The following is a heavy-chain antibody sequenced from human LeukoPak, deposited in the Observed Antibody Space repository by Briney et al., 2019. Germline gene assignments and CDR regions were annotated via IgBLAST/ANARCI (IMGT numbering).Heavy chain of an antibody. CDR1: GFTFSIYA. V-gene: IGHV3-23*01. CDR2: ISGSGGST. CDR3: AKGGSMIVVVIIDY. J-gene: IGHJ4*02. D-gene: IGHD3-22*01. Sequence: PGGSLRLSCAASGFTFSIYAMSWVRQAPGQGLEWVSAISGSGGSTYYDDSVKGRFTISRDNSKNTLYLQMNSLRAEDTAVYYCAKGGSMIVVVIIDYWGPGTLVTVSS.